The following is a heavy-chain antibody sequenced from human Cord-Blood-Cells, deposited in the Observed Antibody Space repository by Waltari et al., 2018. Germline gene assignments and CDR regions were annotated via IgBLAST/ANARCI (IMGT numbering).Heavy chain of an antibody. CDR3: ARSGYFGDAFDI. CDR2: ISSSSSYI. CDR1: GFTFSSYS. V-gene: IGHV3-21*01. D-gene: IGHD3-10*01. J-gene: IGHJ3*02. Sequence: EVQLVESGGGLVKPGGSLRLSCAASGFTFSSYSMNWVRQAPGKGLEWVSSISSSSSYIYYADSVKGRFTISRDNAKNSLYLQMNSLRAEDTAVYYCARSGYFGDAFDIWGQGTMVTVSS.